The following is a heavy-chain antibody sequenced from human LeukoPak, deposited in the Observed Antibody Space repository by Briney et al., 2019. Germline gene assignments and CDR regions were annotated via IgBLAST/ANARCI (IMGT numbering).Heavy chain of an antibody. CDR1: GFTFSSYA. J-gene: IGHJ4*02. V-gene: IGHV3-30*14. CDR2: ISYDGSNK. Sequence: GGSLRLSCAASGFTFSSYAMHWVRQAPGKGLEWVAVISYDGSNKYYADSVKGRFTISRDNSKNTLYLQMNSLRAEDTAVYYCARGYYSVAVAGPVDYWGQGTLVTASS. CDR3: ARGYYSVAVAGPVDY. D-gene: IGHD6-19*01.